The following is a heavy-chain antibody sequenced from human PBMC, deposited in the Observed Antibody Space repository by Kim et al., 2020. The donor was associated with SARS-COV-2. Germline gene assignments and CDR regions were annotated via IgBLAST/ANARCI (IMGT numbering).Heavy chain of an antibody. J-gene: IGHJ5*02. D-gene: IGHD3-10*01. Sequence: AQKFQGWVTMTRDTSISTAYMELSRLRSDDTAVYYCARDYYGSRRNWFDPWGQGTLVTVSS. CDR3: ARDYYGSRRNWFDP. V-gene: IGHV1-2*04.